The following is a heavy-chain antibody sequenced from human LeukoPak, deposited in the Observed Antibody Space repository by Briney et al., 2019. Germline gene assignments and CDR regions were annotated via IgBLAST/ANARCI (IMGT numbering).Heavy chain of an antibody. CDR1: GGSISSYY. Sequence: PSETLSLTCTVSGGSISSYYWSWIRQPPGKGLEWIGYIYYSGSTNYNPSLKSRVTISVDKSKNQFSLKLSSVTAADTAVYYCAGELRGGYSYGYDYWGQGTLVTVSS. J-gene: IGHJ4*02. D-gene: IGHD5-18*01. V-gene: IGHV4-59*12. CDR3: AGELRGGYSYGYDY. CDR2: IYYSGST.